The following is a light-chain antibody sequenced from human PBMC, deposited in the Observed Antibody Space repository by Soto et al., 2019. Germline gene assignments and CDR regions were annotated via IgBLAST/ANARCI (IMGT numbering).Light chain of an antibody. CDR1: SSDVGGYNY. Sequence: QSVLTQPRSVSGSPGQSVTISCTGTSSDVGGYNYVSWYQQHPGKAPKLMIYDVSKRPSGVPDRFSGSKSGNTASLTISGLQAEDEADYYCCSYAGSYILLYVFXTGTKVTVL. CDR2: DVS. V-gene: IGLV2-11*01. CDR3: CSYAGSYILLYV. J-gene: IGLJ1*01.